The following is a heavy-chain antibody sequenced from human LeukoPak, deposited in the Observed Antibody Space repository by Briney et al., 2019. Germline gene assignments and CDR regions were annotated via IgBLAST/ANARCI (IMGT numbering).Heavy chain of an antibody. D-gene: IGHD1-26*01. V-gene: IGHV3-48*02. CDR3: AREDEGATSTHAFDI. J-gene: IGHJ3*02. CDR2: ISSSSSTI. Sequence: GGSLRLSCAASGFTFSSYSMNWVRQAPGKGLEWVSYISSSSSTIYYADSVKGRFTISRDNAKNSLYLQMNSLRDEDTAVYYCAREDEGATSTHAFDIWGQGTMVTVSS. CDR1: GFTFSSYS.